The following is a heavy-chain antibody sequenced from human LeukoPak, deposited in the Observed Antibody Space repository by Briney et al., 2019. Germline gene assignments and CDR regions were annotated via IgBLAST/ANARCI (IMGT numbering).Heavy chain of an antibody. V-gene: IGHV1-2*02. Sequence: GASVKVSCKASGYTFTGYYIHWVRQAPGQGLEWMGWINPNSGGTNYVQKFQGRVTMTRDTSISTAYMELSRLRSDDTALYYCATVGSEYYFDYWGQGTLVTVSS. CDR3: ATVGSEYYFDY. J-gene: IGHJ4*02. CDR2: INPNSGGT. CDR1: GYTFTGYY. D-gene: IGHD1-14*01.